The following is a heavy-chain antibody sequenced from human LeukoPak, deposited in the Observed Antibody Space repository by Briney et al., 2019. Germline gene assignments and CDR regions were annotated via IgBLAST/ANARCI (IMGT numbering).Heavy chain of an antibody. CDR3: ARGGNGYSGTDAFDS. J-gene: IGHJ3*02. V-gene: IGHV3-21*01. CDR2: ISSSSSYI. CDR1: GFTFSSYS. D-gene: IGHD5-24*01. Sequence: GGSLRLSCAASGFTFSSYSMNWVRQAPGKGLEWVSSISSSSSYIYYADSVKGRFTISRDNAKNSLYLQMNSLRAEDTAVYYCARGGNGYSGTDAFDSWGQGTMVTVSS.